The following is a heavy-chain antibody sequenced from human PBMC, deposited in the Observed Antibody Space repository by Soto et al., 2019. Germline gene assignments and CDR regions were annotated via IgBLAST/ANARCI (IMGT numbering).Heavy chain of an antibody. CDR2: VYGSGRK. CDR3: ARRNDPYYFDS. J-gene: IGHJ4*02. Sequence: QITLKESGPPLVKPTQTLTLTCTFSGFSPTANTVAVGWIRQPPGKALEWLAIVYGSGRKFYSPSLKSRLTITKDTSTNQVVLTMTNMVPADTATYYCARRNDPYYFDSWGQGTLVTVSS. CDR1: GFSPTANTVA. V-gene: IGHV2-5*01. D-gene: IGHD1-1*01.